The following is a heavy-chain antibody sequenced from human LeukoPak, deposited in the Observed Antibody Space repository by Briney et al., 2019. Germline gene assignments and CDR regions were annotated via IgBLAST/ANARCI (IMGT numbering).Heavy chain of an antibody. J-gene: IGHJ6*03. CDR1: GGSISSYY. CDR3: ARYYDTFWPNLYYYMDV. Sequence: SETLSLTCTVSGGSISSYYWSWIRQPPGKGLKWIGDMYYSGSTNYTPSLKSRVTISVDTSKNQFSLKLSSVTAADTAVYYCARYYDTFWPNLYYYMDVWGKGTTVTVSS. CDR2: MYYSGST. D-gene: IGHD3-16*01. V-gene: IGHV4-59*01.